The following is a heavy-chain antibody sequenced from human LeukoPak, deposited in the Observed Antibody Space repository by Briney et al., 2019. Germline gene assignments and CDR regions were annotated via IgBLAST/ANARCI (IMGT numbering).Heavy chain of an antibody. V-gene: IGHV3-64*01. D-gene: IGHD2-8*01. Sequence: GGSLRLSCAGSGFTFSSYAMHWVRQAPGKGLEYVSGISSNGGSTYHANSVKGRFTISRDNSKNTLYLQMGSLRVEDMAVYYCAREYCINGVCYKRFDYWGQGTLVIVSS. J-gene: IGHJ4*02. CDR3: AREYCINGVCYKRFDY. CDR2: ISSNGGST. CDR1: GFTFSSYA.